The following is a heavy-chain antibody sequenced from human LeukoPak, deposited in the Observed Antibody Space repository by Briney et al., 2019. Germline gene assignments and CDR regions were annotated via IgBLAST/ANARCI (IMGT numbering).Heavy chain of an antibody. CDR2: IIPILGIA. D-gene: IGHD4-11*01. Sequence: ASVKVSCKASGGTFSSYTISWVRQAPGQGLEWMGRIIPILGIANYAQKFQGRVTITADKSTSTAYVELSSLRSEDTAVYYCARSAYSNYPYNWFDPWGQGTLVTVSS. CDR3: ARSAYSNYPYNWFDP. CDR1: GGTFSSYT. V-gene: IGHV1-69*02. J-gene: IGHJ5*02.